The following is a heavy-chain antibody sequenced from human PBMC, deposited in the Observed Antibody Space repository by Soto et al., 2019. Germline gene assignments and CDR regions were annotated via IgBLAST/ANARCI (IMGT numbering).Heavy chain of an antibody. D-gene: IGHD6-6*01. CDR2: VHYSGST. J-gene: IGHJ4*02. CDR1: GGTIISHY. V-gene: IGHV4-59*11. CDR3: ARTHYSTSSLGPFDY. Sequence: XTLSLTCVVSGGTIISHYWSWIRQPPGSGLEWIGFVHYSGSTNYSPSLKSRVTMSVDTSKNQFFLNLTSVTAADTALYFCARTHYSTSSLGPFDYWGQGILVTVSS.